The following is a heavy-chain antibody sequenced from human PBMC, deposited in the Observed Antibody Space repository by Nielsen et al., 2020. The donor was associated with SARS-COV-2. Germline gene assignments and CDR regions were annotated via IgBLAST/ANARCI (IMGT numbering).Heavy chain of an antibody. J-gene: IGHJ3*02. D-gene: IGHD1-1*01. V-gene: IGHV3-74*03. Sequence: GESLKISCAASGFTFRNYGMNWVRQAPGKGLAWVAHINSDGSRTTYADSVKGRFTISRDKAENTLYLQMNSLRADDTAVYYCARASSTSYNAAFDMWGQGTMVTVSS. CDR3: ARASSTSYNAAFDM. CDR1: GFTFRNYG. CDR2: INSDGSRT.